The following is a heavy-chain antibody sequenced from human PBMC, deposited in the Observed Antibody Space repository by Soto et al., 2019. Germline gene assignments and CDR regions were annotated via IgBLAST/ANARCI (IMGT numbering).Heavy chain of an antibody. V-gene: IGHV1-8*01. CDR2: MNPNNGNT. D-gene: IGHD3-10*01. CDR1: GYTFSSYD. J-gene: IGHJ6*02. Sequence: QVQLVQSGAEVKKPGASVKVSCKAPGYTFSSYDLNWVRQATGQGLEWMGWMNPNNGNTGYAQKFQGRVTMTRNTSISTACMELSSLRSEDTAGYYCARGSICFGERSGMAGWGHGTTVPVSS. CDR3: ARGSICFGERSGMAG.